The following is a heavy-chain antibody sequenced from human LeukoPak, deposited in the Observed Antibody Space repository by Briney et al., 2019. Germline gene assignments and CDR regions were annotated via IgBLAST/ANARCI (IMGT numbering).Heavy chain of an antibody. D-gene: IGHD3-16*01. CDR2: ITRDGSST. Sequence: SGGSLRLSCAASGFTFSSSWMHWVRHAPGKGLVWVSRITRDGSSTTYADSVKGRFTTSRDNAKNTLYLQMDSLRDDDTAVYYCARDSCYESWGPFWGGKEVWGNGTTVIVSS. CDR1: GFTFSSSW. J-gene: IGHJ6*04. CDR3: ARDSCYESWGPFWGGKEV. V-gene: IGHV3-74*01.